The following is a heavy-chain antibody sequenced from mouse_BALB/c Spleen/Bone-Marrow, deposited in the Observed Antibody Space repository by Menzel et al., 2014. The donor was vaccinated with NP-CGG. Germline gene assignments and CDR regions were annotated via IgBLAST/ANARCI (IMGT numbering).Heavy chain of an antibody. V-gene: IGHV1-80*01. Sequence: QVQLQQSGAELVRPGSSVKISCKASGYTFTNFWMNWVKQRPGQGLEWIGQIHPGDGDTNNNGKFKGKATLTTDKSSSTAYMQISSLSSENSAVYFCARVYYGNLDYWGQGTTLTVSS. J-gene: IGHJ2*01. D-gene: IGHD2-1*01. CDR2: IHPGDGDT. CDR1: GYTFTNFW. CDR3: ARVYYGNLDY.